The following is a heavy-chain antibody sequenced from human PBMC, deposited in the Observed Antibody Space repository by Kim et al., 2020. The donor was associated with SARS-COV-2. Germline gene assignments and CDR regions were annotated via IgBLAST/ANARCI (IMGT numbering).Heavy chain of an antibody. Sequence: SETLSLTCAVYGGSFSGYYWSWIRQPPGKGLEWIGEINHSGSTNYNPSLKSRVTISVDTSKNQFSLKLSSVTAADTAVYYCARVGLITPREKLYYFDYWGQGTLVTVSS. V-gene: IGHV4-34*01. J-gene: IGHJ4*02. D-gene: IGHD3-16*01. CDR2: INHSGST. CDR3: ARVGLITPREKLYYFDY. CDR1: GGSFSGYY.